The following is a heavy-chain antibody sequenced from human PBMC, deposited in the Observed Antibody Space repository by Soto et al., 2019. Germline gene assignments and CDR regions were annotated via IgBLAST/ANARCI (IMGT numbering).Heavy chain of an antibody. J-gene: IGHJ6*02. Sequence: GGSLRLSCAASGFTFGDHYMDWFRQGPGKGLEWVGRIRNKGRGCTTEYAESVKGRFTISRDNSKNSLYLQMNSLRAEDTAVYYCAKDSYYYDFWSGYYTTQGPGMDVWGQGTTVTVSS. V-gene: IGHV3-72*01. CDR1: GFTFGDHY. CDR3: AKDSYYYDFWSGYYTTQGPGMDV. CDR2: IRNKGRGCTT. D-gene: IGHD3-3*01.